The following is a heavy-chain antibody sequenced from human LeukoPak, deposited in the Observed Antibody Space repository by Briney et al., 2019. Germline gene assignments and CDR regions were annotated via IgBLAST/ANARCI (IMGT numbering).Heavy chain of an antibody. V-gene: IGHV1-18*01. CDR1: GYTFTSYG. J-gene: IGHJ4*02. CDR3: ASVGSGSYPFDY. D-gene: IGHD3-10*01. Sequence: ASVKVSCKTSGYTFTSYGINWVRQAPGQGLEWMGWISVYNGNTNYAQKLQGRVTMTTDTSATTAYMELRSLKSDDTAVYYCASVGSGSYPFDYWGQGTLVTVSS. CDR2: ISVYNGNT.